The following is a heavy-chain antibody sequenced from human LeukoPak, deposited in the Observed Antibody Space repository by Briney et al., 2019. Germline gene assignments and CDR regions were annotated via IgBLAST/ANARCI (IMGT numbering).Heavy chain of an antibody. D-gene: IGHD6-13*01. CDR2: ISYDGSNK. V-gene: IGHV3-30*18. J-gene: IGHJ4*02. CDR3: AKDRIAAAGSLGYYFDY. CDR1: GFTFSSYG. Sequence: GGSLRLSCAASGFTFSSYGMHWVRQAPGKGLEWVAVISYDGSNKYYADSVKGRFTISRDNSKNTLYLQMNSLRAEDTAVYYCAKDRIAAAGSLGYYFDYWGQGTLVTVSS.